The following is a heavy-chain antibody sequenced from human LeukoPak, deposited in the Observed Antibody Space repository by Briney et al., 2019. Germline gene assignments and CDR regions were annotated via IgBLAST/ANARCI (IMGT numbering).Heavy chain of an antibody. Sequence: ASVKVSCKASGYTFTSYGISWVRQAPGQGLEWMGWISAYNGNTNYAQKLQGRVTMTTDTSTSTAYMELRSLRSDDTAVYYCARARSTTVTINWLDPWGQGTLVTVSS. CDR2: ISAYNGNT. J-gene: IGHJ5*02. D-gene: IGHD4-17*01. CDR3: ARARSTTVTINWLDP. V-gene: IGHV1-18*01. CDR1: GYTFTSYG.